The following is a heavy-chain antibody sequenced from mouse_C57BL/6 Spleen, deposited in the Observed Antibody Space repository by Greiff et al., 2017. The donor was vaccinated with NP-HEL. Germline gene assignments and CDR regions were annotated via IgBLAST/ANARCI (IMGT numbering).Heavy chain of an antibody. J-gene: IGHJ4*01. CDR3: TRSLGSSLYAMDY. CDR2: IDPETGGT. Sequence: QVHVKQSGAELVRPGASVTLSCKASGYTFTDYEMHWVKQTPVHGLEWIGAIDPETGGTAYNQKFKGKAILTADKSSSTAYMELRSLTSEDSAVYYCTRSLGSSLYAMDYWGQGTSVTVSS. D-gene: IGHD1-1*01. V-gene: IGHV1-15*01. CDR1: GYTFTDYE.